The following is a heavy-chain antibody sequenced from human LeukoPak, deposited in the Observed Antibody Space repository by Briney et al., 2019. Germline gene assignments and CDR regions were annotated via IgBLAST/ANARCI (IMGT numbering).Heavy chain of an antibody. CDR1: GFTFSSYG. J-gene: IGHJ4*02. V-gene: IGHV3-23*01. CDR2: ISGSGGST. Sequence: GGTLRLSCAASGFTFSSYGMSWVRQAPGKGLEWVSAISGSGGSTYYADSVKGRFTISRDNSKNSLYLQMNSLRTEDTALYYCAKDRLVDLHGGFDYWGQGTLVTVSS. D-gene: IGHD3-22*01. CDR3: AKDRLVDLHGGFDY.